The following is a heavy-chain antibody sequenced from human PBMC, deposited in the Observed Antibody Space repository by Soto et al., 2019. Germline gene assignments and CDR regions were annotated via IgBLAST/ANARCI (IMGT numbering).Heavy chain of an antibody. D-gene: IGHD5-12*01. Sequence: GASVKVSCKASGYTFTGYYMHWVRQAPGQGLEWMGWINPNSGGTNYAQKFQGWVTMTRDTSISTAYMELSRLRSDDTAVYYCARDKLPNSGYDPYYYYYGMDVWGQGTTVTVSS. V-gene: IGHV1-2*04. CDR1: GYTFTGYY. CDR2: INPNSGGT. CDR3: ARDKLPNSGYDPYYYYYGMDV. J-gene: IGHJ6*02.